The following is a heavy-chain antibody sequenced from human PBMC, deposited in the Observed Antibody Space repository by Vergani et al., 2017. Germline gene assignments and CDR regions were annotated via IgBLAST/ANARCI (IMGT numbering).Heavy chain of an antibody. CDR3: ARRVDSSSSNGEVDY. J-gene: IGHJ4*02. CDR1: GGSISSSSYY. D-gene: IGHD6-6*01. V-gene: IGHV4-39*01. CDR2: IYYSGST. Sequence: QVQLQESGPGLVKPSETLSLTCTVSGGSISSSSYYWGWIRQPPGKGLEWIGSIYYSGSTYYNPSLKSRVTISVDTSKNQFSLKLSSVTAADTAVYYCARRVDSSSSNGEVDYWGQGTLVTVSS.